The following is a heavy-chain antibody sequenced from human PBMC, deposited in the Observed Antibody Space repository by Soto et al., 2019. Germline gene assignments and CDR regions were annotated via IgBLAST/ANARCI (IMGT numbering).Heavy chain of an antibody. Sequence: PGESLKISCKGSGYSFTSYWIGWVRQMPGKGLEWMGIIYPGDSDTRYSPSFQGQFTISADKSISTAYLQWSSLKASDTAMYYCARLRPYPPAPTPGYFDYWGQGTLVTVSS. CDR1: GYSFTSYW. CDR3: ARLRPYPPAPTPGYFDY. V-gene: IGHV5-51*01. D-gene: IGHD6-6*01. CDR2: IYPGDSDT. J-gene: IGHJ4*02.